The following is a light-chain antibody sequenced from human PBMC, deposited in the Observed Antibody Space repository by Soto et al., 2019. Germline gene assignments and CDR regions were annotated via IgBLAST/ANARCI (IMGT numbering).Light chain of an antibody. CDR1: QSVSSN. V-gene: IGKV3-15*01. CDR3: QQYNNWPRT. Sequence: EIVMTQSPATLSVSPGERATLSCRASQSVSSNLAWYQQKPGQAPRLLIYGASTRATGIPARFSGSGSGTEFTLTTISLQSEDFAVYYCQQYNNWPRTFGQGTKVDIK. CDR2: GAS. J-gene: IGKJ1*01.